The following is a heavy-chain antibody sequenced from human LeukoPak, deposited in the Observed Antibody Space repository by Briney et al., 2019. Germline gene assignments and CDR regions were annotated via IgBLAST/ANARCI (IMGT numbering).Heavy chain of an antibody. CDR3: AREVCSSTSCYRGWFVP. CDR1: GGSISSGSYY. CDR2: IYTSGST. J-gene: IGHJ5*02. Sequence: SQTLSLTCTVSGGSISSGSYYWSWIRQPAGKGLEWIGRIYTSGSTNYNPSLKSRVTISVDTSKNQFSLKLSSVTAADTAVYYCAREVCSSTSCYRGWFVPWGQGTLVTVSS. D-gene: IGHD2-2*01. V-gene: IGHV4-61*02.